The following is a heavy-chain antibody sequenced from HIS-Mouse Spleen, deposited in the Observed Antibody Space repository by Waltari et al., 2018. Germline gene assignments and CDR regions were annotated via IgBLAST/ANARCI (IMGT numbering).Heavy chain of an antibody. CDR3: AKDKHHAFDY. V-gene: IGHV3-30*18. CDR1: GFTLCSYG. J-gene: IGHJ4*02. CDR2: ISYDGSNK. Sequence: QVQLVESGGGVVQPGRSLRISWSASGFTLCSYGMHWVRQAPGKGLEWVAVISYDGSNKYYADSVKGRFTISRDNSKNTLYLQMNSLRAEDTAVYYCAKDKHHAFDYWGQGTLVTVSS.